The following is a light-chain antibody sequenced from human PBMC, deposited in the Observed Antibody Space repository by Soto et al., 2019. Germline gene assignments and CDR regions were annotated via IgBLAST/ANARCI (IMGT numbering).Light chain of an antibody. CDR1: QSVSNNY. J-gene: IGKJ3*01. V-gene: IGKV3-20*01. Sequence: EIVWTQSPGSLSLSPGERATLSCRASQSVSNNYLAWYQQKPGQAPRLLLYGASSRATGIPDRFSGSGSARDFPLTISRLAPKDFAVYYCQQYGRATGLFTFGPGTKVDIK. CDR2: GAS. CDR3: QQYGRATGLFT.